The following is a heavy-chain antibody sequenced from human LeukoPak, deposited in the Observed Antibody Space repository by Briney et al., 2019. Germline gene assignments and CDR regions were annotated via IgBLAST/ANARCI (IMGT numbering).Heavy chain of an antibody. J-gene: IGHJ4*02. D-gene: IGHD2-15*01. CDR1: GFTFSSYA. CDR3: AKDMDCIGSSCPKTYDY. Sequence: PGGSLRLSCAASGFTFSSYAMHWVRQAPGKGLEWVAVISYDGSNKYYADSVKGRFTISRDNSKNTLYLQMNSLRPEDTAVYYCAKDMDCIGSSCPKTYDYWGQGTLVTVSS. CDR2: ISYDGSNK. V-gene: IGHV3-30-3*02.